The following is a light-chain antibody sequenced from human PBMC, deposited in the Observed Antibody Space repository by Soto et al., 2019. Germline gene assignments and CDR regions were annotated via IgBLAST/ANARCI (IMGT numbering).Light chain of an antibody. V-gene: IGKV3D-15*01. J-gene: IGKJ1*01. Sequence: EIVMTQSPATLSVSPGERATLSCRASQSVRNNNLNWYQQKAGQAPRLLIYGASIRATGIPDRFSGSGSGTEFTLTISSLQPDDFATYYCQQYNSYWTFGQGTKVDI. CDR2: GAS. CDR1: QSVRNNN. CDR3: QQYNSYWT.